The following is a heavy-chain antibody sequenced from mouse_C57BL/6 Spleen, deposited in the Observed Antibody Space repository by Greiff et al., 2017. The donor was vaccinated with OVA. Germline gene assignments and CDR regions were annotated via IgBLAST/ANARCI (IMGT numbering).Heavy chain of an antibody. D-gene: IGHD1-1*01. Sequence: EVKLKESGPELVKPGASVKISCKASGYSFTDYNMNWVKQSNGKSLEWIGVINPNYGTTSYNQKFKGKATLTVDQSSSTAYMQLNSLTSEDSAVYYCARWGLLRNYAMDYWGQGTSVTVSS. J-gene: IGHJ4*01. CDR2: INPNYGTT. CDR1: GYSFTDYN. CDR3: ARWGLLRNYAMDY. V-gene: IGHV1-39*01.